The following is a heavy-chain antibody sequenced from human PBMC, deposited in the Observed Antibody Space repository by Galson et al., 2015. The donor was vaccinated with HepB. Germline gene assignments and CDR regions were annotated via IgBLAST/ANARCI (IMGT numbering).Heavy chain of an antibody. CDR1: GFTFSSYG. CDR3: ARKINYYGSGSPDY. CDR2: ISYDGSNK. J-gene: IGHJ4*02. D-gene: IGHD3-10*01. Sequence: SLRLSCAASGFTFSSYGMHWVRQAPGKGLEWVAVISYDGSNKYYADSVKGRFTISRDNSKNTLYLQMNSLRAEDTAVYYCARKINYYGSGSPDYWGQGTLVTVSS. V-gene: IGHV3-30*03.